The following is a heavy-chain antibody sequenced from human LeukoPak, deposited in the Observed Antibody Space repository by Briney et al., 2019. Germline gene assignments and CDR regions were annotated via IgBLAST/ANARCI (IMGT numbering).Heavy chain of an antibody. D-gene: IGHD2-15*01. J-gene: IGHJ4*02. Sequence: GGSLRLSCAASGFTFSSHSMNWVRQAPGKGLEWVSYISSSSSTIYYADSVKGRFTISRDNAKNSLYLQMNSLRAEDTAVYFCAREDGYCSGGNCYSYFDSWGQGTLVTVSS. CDR3: AREDGYCSGGNCYSYFDS. CDR2: ISSSSSTI. V-gene: IGHV3-48*01. CDR1: GFTFSSHS.